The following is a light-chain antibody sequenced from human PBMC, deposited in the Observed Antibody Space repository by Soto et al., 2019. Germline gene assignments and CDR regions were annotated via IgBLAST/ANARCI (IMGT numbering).Light chain of an antibody. CDR2: WAS. CDR1: QSVLDSSNNKNY. CDR3: QQYYNSPLT. V-gene: IGKV4-1*01. J-gene: IGKJ4*01. Sequence: DIVMTQSPDSLAVSLGERATINCKSSQSVLDSSNNKNYLAWYQQKPGQPPKLLIYWASTRESGVPDRFSGSGSGTDFTLTISSLQAEDVAVYYCQQYYNSPLTFGGGTKVELK.